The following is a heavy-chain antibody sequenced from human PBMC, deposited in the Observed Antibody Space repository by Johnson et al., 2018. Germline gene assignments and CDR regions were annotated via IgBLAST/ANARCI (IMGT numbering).Heavy chain of an antibody. J-gene: IGHJ3*02. D-gene: IGHD6-13*01. Sequence: QVQLVESGGGVVQPGRSLRLSCAASGFTFSSYGMHWVRQAPGKGLEWVAVISYDGSNKYYADSVKGRFTISRDNSKNTLYLQMNSLRAEDTAVYYCAKDRARSLYTAFAFDIWGQGTMVTVSS. CDR2: ISYDGSNK. CDR3: AKDRARSLYTAFAFDI. CDR1: GFTFSSYG. V-gene: IGHV3-30*18.